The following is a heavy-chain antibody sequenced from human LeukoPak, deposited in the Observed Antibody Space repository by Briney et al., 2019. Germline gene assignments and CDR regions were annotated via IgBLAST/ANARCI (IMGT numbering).Heavy chain of an antibody. CDR2: IYTSGST. J-gene: IGHJ3*02. D-gene: IGHD6-13*01. Sequence: SETLSLTCTVSGGSISSYYWSWIRQPAGKGLEWIGRIYTSGSTNYNPSLKSRVTISVDTSKNQFSLKLSSVTAADTAVYYCAKLSSKGAFDIWGQGTMVTVSS. V-gene: IGHV4-4*07. CDR1: GGSISSYY. CDR3: AKLSSKGAFDI.